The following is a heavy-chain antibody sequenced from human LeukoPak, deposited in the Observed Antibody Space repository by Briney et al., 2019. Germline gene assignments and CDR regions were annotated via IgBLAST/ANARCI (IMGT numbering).Heavy chain of an antibody. J-gene: IGHJ6*03. CDR2: IYSGGST. D-gene: IGHD4-17*01. CDR3: ARESPEILRSYYYYYMDV. Sequence: GGSLRLSCAASGFTVSSNYMSWVRQAPGKGLEWVSVIYSGGSTYYADSVKGRFTISRDNSKNTLYLQMNSLRAEDTAVYYCARESPEILRSYYYYYMDVWGKGTTVTVSS. V-gene: IGHV3-53*01. CDR1: GFTVSSNY.